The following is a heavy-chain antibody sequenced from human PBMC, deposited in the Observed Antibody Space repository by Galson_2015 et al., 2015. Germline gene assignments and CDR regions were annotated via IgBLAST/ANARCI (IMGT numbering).Heavy chain of an antibody. CDR3: AREVVPAAMHYYGMDV. J-gene: IGHJ6*02. CDR1: GYTFTGYY. D-gene: IGHD2-2*01. CDR2: INPNSGGT. V-gene: IGHV1-2*04. Sequence: SVKVSCKASGYTFTGYYMHWARQAPGQGLEWMGWINPNSGGTNYAQKFQGWVTMTRDTSISTAYMELSRLRSDDTAVYYCAREVVPAAMHYYGMDVWGQGTTVTVSS.